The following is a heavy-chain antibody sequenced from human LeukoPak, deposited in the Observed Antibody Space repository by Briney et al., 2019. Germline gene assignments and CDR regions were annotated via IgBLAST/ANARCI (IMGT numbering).Heavy chain of an antibody. D-gene: IGHD3-3*01. V-gene: IGHV4-34*01. Sequence: SETLSLTCAVYGGSFSGYYWSWIRQPPGKGLEWIGEINHSGSTNYNPSLKSRVTISVDTSKNQFSLELSSVTAADTAVYYCARGRITIFGVPDAFDIWGQGTMVTVSS. CDR3: ARGRITIFGVPDAFDI. CDR2: INHSGST. CDR1: GGSFSGYY. J-gene: IGHJ3*02.